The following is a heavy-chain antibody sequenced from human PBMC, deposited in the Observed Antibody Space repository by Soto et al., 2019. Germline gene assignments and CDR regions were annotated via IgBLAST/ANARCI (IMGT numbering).Heavy chain of an antibody. D-gene: IGHD2-15*01. CDR3: ARGRYCLTGRCFPNWFDS. CDR2: IYKSTTT. J-gene: IGHJ5*01. Sequence: TLSLTCSVSGDSISTVDYFWAWIRQPPGQALEYIGYIYKSTTTYYNPSFESRVAISLDTSKSQFSLTVTSVTAADTAVYFCARGRYCLTGRCFPNWFDSWGQGTLLTVSS. V-gene: IGHV4-30-4*01. CDR1: GDSISTVDYF.